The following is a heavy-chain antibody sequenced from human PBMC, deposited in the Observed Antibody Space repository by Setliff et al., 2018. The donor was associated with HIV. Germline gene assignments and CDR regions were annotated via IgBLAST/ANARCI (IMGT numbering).Heavy chain of an antibody. CDR3: ASDKEAGDGEFFQQ. D-gene: IGHD2-21*02. J-gene: IGHJ1*01. CDR2: IYSGDST. CDR1: KITVTSNY. V-gene: IGHV3-66*01. Sequence: PGGSLRLSCAASKITVTSNYMAWVRQAPGKGLEWVSVIYSGDSTFYADSVKGRFTISRDNAKNSLYLQMNSLRAEDTAVYFCASDKEAGDGEFFQQWGQGTLVTVSS.